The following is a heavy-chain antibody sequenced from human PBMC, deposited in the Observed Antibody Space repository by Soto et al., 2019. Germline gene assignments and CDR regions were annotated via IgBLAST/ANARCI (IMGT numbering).Heavy chain of an antibody. Sequence: PGGSLRLSCAASGFTFSSYAMSWVRQAPGKGLEWVSAISGSGGSTYYADSVKGRFTISRDNSKNTLYLQMNSLRAEDTAVYYCAKFRRSGLGNYYDSSGVYFDYWGQGTLVTVSS. CDR3: AKFRRSGLGNYYDSSGVYFDY. V-gene: IGHV3-23*01. CDR2: ISGSGGST. CDR1: GFTFSSYA. J-gene: IGHJ4*02. D-gene: IGHD3-22*01.